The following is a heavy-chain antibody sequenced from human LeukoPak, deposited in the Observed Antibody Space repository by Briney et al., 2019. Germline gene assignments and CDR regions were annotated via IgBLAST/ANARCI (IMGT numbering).Heavy chain of an antibody. CDR1: GYTFTSYD. CDR2: MNPNSGNT. V-gene: IGHV1-8*02. CDR3: ARGAPAGVLPGQAYYYGMDV. J-gene: IGHJ6*02. Sequence: GASVKVSCKASGYTFTSYDINWVRQATGQGLEWMGWMNPNSGNTGYAQKFQGRVTMTRNTSISTAYMELSSLRSEDTAVYYCARGAPAGVLPGQAYYYGMDVWGQGTTVTVSS. D-gene: IGHD1-14*01.